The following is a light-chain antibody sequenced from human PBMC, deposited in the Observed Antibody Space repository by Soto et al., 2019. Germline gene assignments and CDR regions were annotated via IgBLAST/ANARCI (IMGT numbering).Light chain of an antibody. J-gene: IGKJ1*01. CDR2: AAS. V-gene: IGKV1-39*01. CDR3: PQSYSTPPWT. Sequence: DIQMTQSPSSLSASVGDRVTITCRASQSIVTYLNWYLQKPGKAPKLLIYAASNLQSGVPSRFSGCGSGTDFTLTISSLQPEDFATYFCPQSYSTPPWTFGQGTKVDIK. CDR1: QSIVTY.